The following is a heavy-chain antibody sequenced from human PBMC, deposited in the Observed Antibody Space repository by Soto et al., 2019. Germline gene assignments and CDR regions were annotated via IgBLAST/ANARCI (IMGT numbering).Heavy chain of an antibody. CDR1: GFTFSNAW. CDR3: TRSGWDYYYYYGMDV. V-gene: IGHV3-15*07. CDR2: IKSKTDGGTT. D-gene: IGHD6-19*01. J-gene: IGHJ6*02. Sequence: LRLSCAASGFTFSNAWMNWVRQAPGKGLEWVGRIKSKTDGGTTDYAAPVKGRFTISRDDSKNTLYLQMNSLKTEDTAVYYCTRSGWDYYYYYGMDVWGQGTTVTVSS.